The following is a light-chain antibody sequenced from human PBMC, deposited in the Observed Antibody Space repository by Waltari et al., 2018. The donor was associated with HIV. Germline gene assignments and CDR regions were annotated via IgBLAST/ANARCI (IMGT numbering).Light chain of an antibody. V-gene: IGLV2-8*01. CDR2: EVT. J-gene: IGLJ2*01. Sequence: QSALTQPPSASGSLGQSVTISCIGSSSDLGASDSVSWFQQLPPNAPTLLLYEVTKRPSGVPDRFSGSRSGNTAFLTVSGLQPNDTAAYFCSSYGDNNWVLFGGGTNLTVL. CDR3: SSYGDNNWVL. CDR1: SSDLGASDS.